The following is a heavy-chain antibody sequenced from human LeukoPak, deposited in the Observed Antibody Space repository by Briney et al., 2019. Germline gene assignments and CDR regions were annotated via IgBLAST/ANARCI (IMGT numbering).Heavy chain of an antibody. Sequence: PSETLSLTCTVSGGSISSYYWSWIRQPPGKGLEWIGYIYYSGSTNYNPSLKSRVTISVDTSKNQFSLKLSSVTAADTAVYYCARGAEYSSGWYPWGQGTLVTVSS. J-gene: IGHJ5*02. CDR2: IYYSGST. CDR3: ARGAEYSSGWYP. V-gene: IGHV4-59*01. CDR1: GGSISSYY. D-gene: IGHD6-19*01.